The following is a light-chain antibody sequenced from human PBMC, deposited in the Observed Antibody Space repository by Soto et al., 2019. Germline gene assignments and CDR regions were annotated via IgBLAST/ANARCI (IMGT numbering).Light chain of an antibody. J-gene: IGKJ1*01. CDR1: PSSRSNY. CDR2: GAS. Sequence: EIVLPKSHGTTYLYPGDRYTLSVRSRPSSRSNYVAWYQQNPGQGPRLLIYGASSRATGIPDRFSGSGSGTDFTLIISRLEPEDWSMDDGQQYGSSPRTGGQGTKVEIK. V-gene: IGKV3-20*01. CDR3: QQYGSSPRT.